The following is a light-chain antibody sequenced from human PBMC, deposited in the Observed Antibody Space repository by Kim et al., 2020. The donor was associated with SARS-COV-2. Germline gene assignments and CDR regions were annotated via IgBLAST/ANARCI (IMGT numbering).Light chain of an antibody. J-gene: IGLJ6*01. CDR3: ASWDDTLNSQL. CDR1: RANIGNNF. Sequence: GQTVTISRSGGRANIGNNFVFWYRQLPGAAPRLLMYRNDQRPSGVPDRISGSKSGTSASLAISDLRSEDEADYFCASWDDTLNSQLFGGGTKVTVL. V-gene: IGLV1-47*01. CDR2: RND.